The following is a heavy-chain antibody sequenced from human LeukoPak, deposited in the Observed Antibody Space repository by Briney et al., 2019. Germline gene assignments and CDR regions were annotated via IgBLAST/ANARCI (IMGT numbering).Heavy chain of an antibody. CDR3: ARVFCSGGSCWQY. CDR1: GGSFSGYY. J-gene: IGHJ4*02. V-gene: IGHV4-34*01. Sequence: PSETLSLTCAVYGGSFSGYYWSWIRQPPGKGLEWIGEINHSGSTNYNPSLKSRATISVDTSKHQFSLKLSSVTAADTAVYYCARVFCSGGSCWQYWGQGTLVTVSS. D-gene: IGHD2-15*01. CDR2: INHSGST.